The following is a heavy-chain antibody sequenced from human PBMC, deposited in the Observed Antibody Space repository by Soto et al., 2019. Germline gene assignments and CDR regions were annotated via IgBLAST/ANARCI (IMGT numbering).Heavy chain of an antibody. J-gene: IGHJ4*02. CDR2: INPNGGGT. D-gene: IGHD4-17*01. Sequence: QVQLVQSGAEVKKPGASVKVSCKASGYTFTGYYIHWVRQAPRQGLEWMGWINPNGGGTNYAQKFQGWVTMTRDTSISRAYMELSRPRSDDTAVYFSARGGQSVTYFDYWGQGTLVTVSS. CDR3: ARGGQSVTYFDY. V-gene: IGHV1-2*04. CDR1: GYTFTGYY.